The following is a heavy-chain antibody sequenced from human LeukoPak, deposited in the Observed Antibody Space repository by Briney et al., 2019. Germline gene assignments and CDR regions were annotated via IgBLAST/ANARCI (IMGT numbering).Heavy chain of an antibody. V-gene: IGHV1-18*04. J-gene: IGHJ4*02. D-gene: IGHD2-2*01. Sequence: ASVKVSCKASGYTFTSYGISWVRQAPGQGLEWMGWISAYNGNTNYAQKLQGRVTITRDTSASTAYMELSSLRSEDTAVYYCARGTSCPDYWGQGTLVTVSS. CDR1: GYTFTSYG. CDR2: ISAYNGNT. CDR3: ARGTSCPDY.